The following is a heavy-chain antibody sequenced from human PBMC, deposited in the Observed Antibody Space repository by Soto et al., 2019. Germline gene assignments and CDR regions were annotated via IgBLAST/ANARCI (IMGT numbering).Heavy chain of an antibody. V-gene: IGHV3-30*18. J-gene: IGHJ4*02. D-gene: IGHD6-19*01. CDR3: AKYRTPYSSVNTVFDV. CDR1: GFTFSSYG. Sequence: GGSLRLSCAASGFTFSSYGMHWVRQAPGKGLEWVAVISYDGSNKYYADSVKGRFTISRDNSKNTLYLQMNSLRAEDTAVYYCAKYRTPYSSVNTVFDVRGQRSLVTGSS. CDR2: ISYDGSNK.